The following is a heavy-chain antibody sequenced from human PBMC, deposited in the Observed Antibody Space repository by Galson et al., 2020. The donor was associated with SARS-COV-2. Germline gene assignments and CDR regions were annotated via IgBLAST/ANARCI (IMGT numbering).Heavy chain of an antibody. V-gene: IGHV3-30-3*01. CDR3: ARETGYCSGGSCYSIGYFDY. D-gene: IGHD2-15*01. CDR1: GFTFSSYA. Sequence: GESLKISCAASGFTFSSYAMHWVRQAPGKGLEWVAVISYDGSNKYYADSVKARFTISRDNSKNTLYLQMNRLRAEDTAVYYCARETGYCSGGSCYSIGYFDYWGQGTLVTVSS. J-gene: IGHJ4*02. CDR2: ISYDGSNK.